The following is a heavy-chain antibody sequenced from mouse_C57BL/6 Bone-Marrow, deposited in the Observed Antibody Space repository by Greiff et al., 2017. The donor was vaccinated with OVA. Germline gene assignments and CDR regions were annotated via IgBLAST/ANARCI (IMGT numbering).Heavy chain of an antibody. V-gene: IGHV2-9-1*01. D-gene: IGHD1-1*01. Sequence: QVQLQQSGPGLVAPSQSLSITCTVSGFSLTSYAISWVRQPPGKGLEWLGVIWTGGGTNYNSALKSRLSISKDNSKSQVFLKMNSLQTDDTARYYCARNPFYYYGSSNYAMDYWGQGTSVTVSS. J-gene: IGHJ4*01. CDR2: IWTGGGT. CDR3: ARNPFYYYGSSNYAMDY. CDR1: GFSLTSYA.